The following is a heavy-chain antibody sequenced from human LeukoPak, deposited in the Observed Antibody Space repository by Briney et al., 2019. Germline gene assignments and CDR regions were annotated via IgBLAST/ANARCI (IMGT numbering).Heavy chain of an antibody. CDR3: ARVSSYGSGSGWFDP. D-gene: IGHD3-10*01. J-gene: IGHJ5*02. CDR2: ISSSSSYI. CDR1: GFTFSSYS. Sequence: GGSLRLSCAASGFTFSSYSMNWVRQAPGKGLEWVSSISSSSSYIYYADSVKGRFTISRDNAKNSLYLQMNSLRAEDTAVYYCARVSSYGSGSGWFDPWGQGTLVTVSS. V-gene: IGHV3-21*01.